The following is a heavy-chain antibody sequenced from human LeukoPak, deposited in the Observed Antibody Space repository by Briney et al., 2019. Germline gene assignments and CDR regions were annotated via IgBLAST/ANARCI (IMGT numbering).Heavy chain of an antibody. V-gene: IGHV3-9*01. J-gene: IGHJ4*02. CDR1: GFTFDEYA. Sequence: GGSLRLSCAASGFTFDEYAMHWVRQAPGKGLEWVSGISWNSGSIGYADSVKGLFTISRDNAKNTLYLEMNSLRAEDTALYYCANDIGSSSWYLGNWGQGTLVTFSS. D-gene: IGHD6-13*01. CDR3: ANDIGSSSWYLGN. CDR2: ISWNSGSI.